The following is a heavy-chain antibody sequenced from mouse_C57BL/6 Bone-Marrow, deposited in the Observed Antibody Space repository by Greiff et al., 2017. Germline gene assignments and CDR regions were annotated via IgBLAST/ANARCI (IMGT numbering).Heavy chain of an antibody. CDR3: AGSQGAY. J-gene: IGHJ3*01. V-gene: IGHV1-26*01. CDR2: INPNNGGT. Sequence: VQLQQSGPELVKPGASVKISCKASGYTFTDYYMNWVKQSHGKSLEWIGDINPNNGGTSYNQKFKGKATLTVDKSSSTAYMELRSLTSEDSAVYYCAGSQGAYWGQGTLVTVSA. CDR1: GYTFTDYY.